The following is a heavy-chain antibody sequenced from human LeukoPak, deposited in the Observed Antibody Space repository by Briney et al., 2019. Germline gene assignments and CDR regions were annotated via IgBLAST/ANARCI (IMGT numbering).Heavy chain of an antibody. D-gene: IGHD1-26*01. CDR2: IYYSGST. J-gene: IGHJ4*02. CDR1: GGSISSGDYY. CDR3: ARVPVYSGTYFDY. V-gene: IGHV4-30-4*01. Sequence: SETLSLTCTVSGGSISSGDYYWSWLRQPPGKGLEWIGYIYYSGSTYFNPSLKSRVTISVETSKSQFSLKLSSVTAAGTAVYYCARVPVYSGTYFDYWGQGTLVTVSS.